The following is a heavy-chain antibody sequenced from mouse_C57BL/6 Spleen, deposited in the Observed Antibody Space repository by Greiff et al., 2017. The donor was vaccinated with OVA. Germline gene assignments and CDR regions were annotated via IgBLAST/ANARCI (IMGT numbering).Heavy chain of an antibody. Sequence: EVKLLESGGGLVKPGGSLKLSCAASGFTFSDYGMHWVRQAPEKGLEWVAYISSGSSTIYYADTVKGRFTISRDNAKNTLFLQMTSLRSESTAIYYCARSFYYVYAIDYWGQGTSVTVSS. V-gene: IGHV5-17*01. J-gene: IGHJ4*01. CDR2: ISSGSSTI. D-gene: IGHD2-1*01. CDR3: ARSFYYVYAIDY. CDR1: GFTFSDYG.